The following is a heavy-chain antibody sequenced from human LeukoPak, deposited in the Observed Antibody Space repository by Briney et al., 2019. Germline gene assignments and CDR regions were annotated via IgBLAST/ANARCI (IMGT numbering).Heavy chain of an antibody. D-gene: IGHD3-9*01. V-gene: IGHV1-69*06. CDR3: ARRGYFDWSDAFDI. CDR1: GGTFSSYA. J-gene: IGHJ3*02. Sequence: SVKVSCKASGGTFSSYAISWVRQAPGQGLEWMGGIIPIFGTANYAQEFQGRVTITADKSTSTAYMELSSLRSEDTAVYYCARRGYFDWSDAFDIWGQGTMVTVPS. CDR2: IIPIFGTA.